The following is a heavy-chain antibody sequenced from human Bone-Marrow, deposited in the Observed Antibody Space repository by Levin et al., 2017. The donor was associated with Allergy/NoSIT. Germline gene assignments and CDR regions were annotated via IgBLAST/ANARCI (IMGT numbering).Heavy chain of an antibody. J-gene: IGHJ4*02. D-gene: IGHD6-13*01. Sequence: PGGSLRLSCAASGFTFTSYWMSWVRQAPGKGLEWVANINQGGTNQYYVDSVKGRFTISRDNAKNSVFLQMNSLRAEDTAVYYCAREAAAANDFWGQGTLVTVSS. CDR2: INQGGTNQ. CDR3: AREAAAANDF. V-gene: IGHV3-7*01. CDR1: GFTFTSYW.